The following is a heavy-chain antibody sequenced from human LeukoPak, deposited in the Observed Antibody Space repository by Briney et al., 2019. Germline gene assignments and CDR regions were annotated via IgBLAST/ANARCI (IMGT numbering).Heavy chain of an antibody. CDR3: ARDWIAAAGPFDY. CDR2: ISYDGSNK. V-gene: IGHV3-30-3*01. CDR1: GFTFSSYA. D-gene: IGHD6-13*01. Sequence: GGSLRLSWAASGFTFSSYAMHWVRQAPGKGLEWVAVISYDGSNKYYADSVKGRFTISRDNSKNTLYLQMNSLRAEDTAVYYCARDWIAAAGPFDYWGQGTLVTVSS. J-gene: IGHJ4*02.